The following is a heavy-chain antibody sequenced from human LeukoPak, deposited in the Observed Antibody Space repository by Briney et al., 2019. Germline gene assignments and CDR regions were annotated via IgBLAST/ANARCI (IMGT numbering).Heavy chain of an antibody. CDR1: GYTFTSYG. Sequence: ASVKVSCKASGYTFTSYGISWVRQAPGQGLEWMGWISAYNGNTNYAQKLQGRVTMTTDTSTSTAYMELRSLRSDDTAVYYCARYEDSSGYLYYYYYMDVWGKGTTVTVSS. D-gene: IGHD3-22*01. CDR2: ISAYNGNT. CDR3: ARYEDSSGYLYYYYYMDV. V-gene: IGHV1-18*01. J-gene: IGHJ6*03.